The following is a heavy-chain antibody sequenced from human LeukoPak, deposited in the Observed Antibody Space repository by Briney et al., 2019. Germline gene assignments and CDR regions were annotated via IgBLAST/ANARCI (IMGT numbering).Heavy chain of an antibody. V-gene: IGHV3-23*01. CDR2: IGGSGGST. Sequence: GGSLRLSCAASGFTFSSYAMGWVRQAPGKGLEWVSYIGGSGGSTYYADSVKGRITISRDNSRNTMFLQMNSLRGDDTAVYYCAKVAVSTAGTWWFDTWGQGTLVTVSS. J-gene: IGHJ5*02. CDR1: GFTFSSYA. D-gene: IGHD6-13*01. CDR3: AKVAVSTAGTWWFDT.